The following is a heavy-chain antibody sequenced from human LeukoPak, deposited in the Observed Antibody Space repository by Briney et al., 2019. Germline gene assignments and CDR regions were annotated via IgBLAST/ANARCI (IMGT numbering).Heavy chain of an antibody. D-gene: IGHD2-15*01. CDR1: GFTFSSYA. CDR2: ISGSGGST. V-gene: IGHV3-23*01. J-gene: IGHJ4*02. Sequence: GGSLGLSCAASGFTFSSYAMSWVRQAPGKGLEWVSAISGSGGSTYYADSVKGRFTISRDNSKNTLYLQMNSLRAEDTAVYYCAKDGRIVVVVAASFDYWGQGTLVTVSS. CDR3: AKDGRIVVVVAASFDY.